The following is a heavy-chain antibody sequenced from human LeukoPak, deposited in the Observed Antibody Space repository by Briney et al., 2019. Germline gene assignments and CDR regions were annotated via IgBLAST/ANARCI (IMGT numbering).Heavy chain of an antibody. CDR1: GGSIGSDTFS. Sequence: PSETLSLTCAVSGGSIGSDTFSWNWIRQPAGRGLEWIGRIYTSGTTNYNPSLKSRVTISLDTSKNQFSLKLNSVTAADTAVYYCARAPMVRGARFDYWGQGTLVTVSS. CDR3: ARAPMVRGARFDY. D-gene: IGHD3-10*01. J-gene: IGHJ4*02. CDR2: IYTSGTT. V-gene: IGHV4-61*02.